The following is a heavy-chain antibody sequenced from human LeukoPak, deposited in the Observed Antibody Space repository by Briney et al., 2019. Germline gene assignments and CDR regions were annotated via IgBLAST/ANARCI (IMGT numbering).Heavy chain of an antibody. CDR1: GDSIKNYY. D-gene: IGHD3-10*01. CDR2: IYHSGST. J-gene: IGHJ4*02. V-gene: IGHV4-59*01. Sequence: SETLSLTCTVSGDSIKNYYWSWIRQSPGKGLEWIGYIYHSGSTNYNPSLKSRVSMSIDTSKNQFSLKLNSVTAADTAVYFCARGNYGSGSYYVVQFDYWGQGTLVTVSS. CDR3: ARGNYGSGSYYVVQFDY.